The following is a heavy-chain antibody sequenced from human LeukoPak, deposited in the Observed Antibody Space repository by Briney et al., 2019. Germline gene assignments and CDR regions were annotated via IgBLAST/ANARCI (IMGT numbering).Heavy chain of an antibody. V-gene: IGHV3-23*01. J-gene: IGHJ1*01. CDR1: GFSFSSYA. Sequence: QTGGSLRLSCATSGFSFSSYAMSWVRQAPGKGLEWVSAMSSSDDGRYYAASVRGRFTISRDTSRSTLYLQMNSLRAEDAAVYYCVRSITMFQHWGQGTLVTVSS. D-gene: IGHD3-10*01. CDR2: MSSSDDGR. CDR3: VRSITMFQH.